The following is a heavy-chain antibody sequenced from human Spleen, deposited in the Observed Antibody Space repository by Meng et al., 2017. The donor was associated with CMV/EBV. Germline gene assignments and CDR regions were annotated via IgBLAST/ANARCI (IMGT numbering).Heavy chain of an antibody. CDR1: GFTFSSYE. D-gene: IGHD2-2*02. CDR3: ARAGLGYCSVTSCYNDY. J-gene: IGHJ4*02. V-gene: IGHV3-48*03. Sequence: GGSLRLSCAASGFTFSSYEMKWVRQAPGKGLEWVSYISSSGSAKDYADSVKGRFTISRDNAKNSLYLQMSSLRAEDTAMYYCARAGLGYCSVTSCYNDYWGPGTLVTVSS. CDR2: ISSSGSAK.